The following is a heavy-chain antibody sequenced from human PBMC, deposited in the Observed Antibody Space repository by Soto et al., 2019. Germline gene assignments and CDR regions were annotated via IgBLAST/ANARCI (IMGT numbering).Heavy chain of an antibody. CDR2: IYWDEDK. V-gene: IGHV2-5*02. CDR1: GFSLSTRGVA. J-gene: IGHJ4*02. D-gene: IGHD5-12*01. Sequence: QITLKESGPTLVKPTQTLTLTCTFSGFSLSTRGVAVGWFRQPPGKALEWLALIYWDEDKWYSPSLKTRLTITDDTSKNQVVLTMTNMXXXXXXXXXXXXRPRGYAYYFDYWGQGTLVTVSS. CDR3: XXRPRGYAYYFDY.